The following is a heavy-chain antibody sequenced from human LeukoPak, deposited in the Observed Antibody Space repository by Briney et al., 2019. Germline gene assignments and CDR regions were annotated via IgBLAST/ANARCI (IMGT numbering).Heavy chain of an antibody. CDR1: GFTFSSYA. CDR3: ATWESPDAFDI. CDR2: ISYDGSNK. J-gene: IGHJ3*02. Sequence: GGSLRLSCAASGFTFSSYAMHWVRQAPGKGLEWVAVISYDGSNKYYADSVKGRFTISRDNSKNTLYLQMNSLRAEDTAVYYCATWESPDAFDIWGQGTMVTVSS. D-gene: IGHD1-26*01. V-gene: IGHV3-30-3*01.